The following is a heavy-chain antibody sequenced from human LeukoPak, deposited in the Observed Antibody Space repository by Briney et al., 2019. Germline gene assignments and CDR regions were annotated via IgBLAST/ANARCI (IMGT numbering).Heavy chain of an antibody. CDR2: IYYSGST. CDR3: ARDPSRGGYYYGMDV. J-gene: IGHJ6*02. CDR1: GGSISSYY. V-gene: IGHV4-59*01. Sequence: PSETLSLTCTVSGGSISSYYWSWIRQPPGKGLEWIGYIYYSGSTNYNPSLKSRVTISVDTSKNQFSLKLSSVTAADTAVCYCARDPSRGGYYYGMDVWGQGTTVTVSS. D-gene: IGHD3-3*01.